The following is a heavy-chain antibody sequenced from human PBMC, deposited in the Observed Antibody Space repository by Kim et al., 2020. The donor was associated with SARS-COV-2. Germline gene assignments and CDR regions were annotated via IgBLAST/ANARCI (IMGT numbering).Heavy chain of an antibody. Sequence: YAQKLQGRVTMTTDTSTSTAYMELRSLRSDDTAVYYCARDQDTAMDTIDYWGQGTLVTVSS. J-gene: IGHJ4*02. D-gene: IGHD5-18*01. CDR3: ARDQDTAMDTIDY. V-gene: IGHV1-18*01.